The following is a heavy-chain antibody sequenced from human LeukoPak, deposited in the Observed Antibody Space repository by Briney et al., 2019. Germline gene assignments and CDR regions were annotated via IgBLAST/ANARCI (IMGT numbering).Heavy chain of an antibody. CDR1: GGSISSGY. Sequence: PSETLSLTCTVSGGSISSGYWNWIRQPPGKGLEWIAYMHDSGTTKYNPSLKSRVTISVDTSKNHISLKLNSVTAADTAVYFCARRFNSGWGSFDYWGPGILVTVSS. D-gene: IGHD6-19*01. J-gene: IGHJ4*02. V-gene: IGHV4-59*08. CDR3: ARRFNSGWGSFDY. CDR2: MHDSGTT.